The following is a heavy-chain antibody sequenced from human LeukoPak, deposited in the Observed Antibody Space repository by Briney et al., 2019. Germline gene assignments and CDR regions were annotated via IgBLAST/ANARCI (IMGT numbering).Heavy chain of an antibody. Sequence: SETLSLTCTVSGGSISSYYCSWIRQPPGKGLEWIGYISYSGRTNYNPSLKSRVTVSVDTSKNQFSLKLSSVTAADTAVYYCARASDFWSGYRDGGRYFDYWGQGTLVTVSS. CDR1: GGSISSYY. CDR3: ARASDFWSGYRDGGRYFDY. CDR2: ISYSGRT. V-gene: IGHV4-59*01. J-gene: IGHJ4*02. D-gene: IGHD3-3*01.